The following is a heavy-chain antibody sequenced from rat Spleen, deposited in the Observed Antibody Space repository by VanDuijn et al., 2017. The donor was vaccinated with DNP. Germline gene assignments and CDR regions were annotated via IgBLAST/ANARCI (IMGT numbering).Heavy chain of an antibody. CDR3: ARPDY. J-gene: IGHJ2*01. Sequence: EVKLVESGGGLVQPGRSLKLSCAASGFTFSDYNMVWVRQAPKKGLEWVATISYDGSSTDYRDSVKGRFTISRDNAKSTLYLQMDSLRSEDTATYYCARPDYWGQGVMVTVSS. CDR1: GFTFSDYN. CDR2: ISYDGSST. V-gene: IGHV5-7*01.